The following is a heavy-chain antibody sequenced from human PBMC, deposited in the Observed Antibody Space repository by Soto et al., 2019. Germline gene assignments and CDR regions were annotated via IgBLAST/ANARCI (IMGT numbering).Heavy chain of an antibody. CDR3: ARDADCSGGRCYSRGGYFDY. Sequence: QVQLVESGGGVVQPGRSLRLSCAASGFTFSSYAMHWVRQAPGKGLEWVAVISYDGSNKYYADSVKGRFTISRDNSKNTLYLQMNSLRAEDTAVYYCARDADCSGGRCYSRGGYFDYWGQGTLVTVSS. CDR1: GFTFSSYA. D-gene: IGHD2-15*01. CDR2: ISYDGSNK. J-gene: IGHJ4*02. V-gene: IGHV3-30-3*01.